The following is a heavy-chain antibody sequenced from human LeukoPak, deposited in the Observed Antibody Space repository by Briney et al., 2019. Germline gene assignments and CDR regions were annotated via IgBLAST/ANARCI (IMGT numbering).Heavy chain of an antibody. J-gene: IGHJ5*02. Sequence: GGSLRLSCAASGFTFSSYWMHWVRQVPGKGLVWVSRINSDGSSTSYADSVKGRFTISRDNAKNTLYLQMNSLRAEDTAVYYCARATGTTVTTPWGQGTLVTVSS. D-gene: IGHD4-17*01. V-gene: IGHV3-74*01. CDR2: INSDGSST. CDR1: GFTFSSYW. CDR3: ARATGTTVTTP.